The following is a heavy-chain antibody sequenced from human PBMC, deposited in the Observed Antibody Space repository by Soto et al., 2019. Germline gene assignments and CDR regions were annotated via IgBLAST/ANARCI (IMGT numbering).Heavy chain of an antibody. Sequence: QVQLQQWGAGLLKPSETLSLTCAVYGGSFSGYYWSWIRQPPGKGLEWIGEINHSGSTNYNPSLKSQVTISVDTSKNQFSLKMSSVTAADTAVYYCARWAYVAATMTYYYYYMDVWGKGTTVTVSS. CDR2: INHSGST. J-gene: IGHJ6*03. D-gene: IGHD2-15*01. V-gene: IGHV4-34*01. CDR1: GGSFSGYY. CDR3: ARWAYVAATMTYYYYYMDV.